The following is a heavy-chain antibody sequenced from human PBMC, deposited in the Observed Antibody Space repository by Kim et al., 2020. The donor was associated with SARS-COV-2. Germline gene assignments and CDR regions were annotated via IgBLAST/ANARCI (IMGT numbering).Heavy chain of an antibody. V-gene: IGHV4-39*02. CDR2: IYHTGST. CDR3: ARAWFGELFLGSFDP. J-gene: IGHJ5*02. CDR1: GYSITTVSYY. Sequence: SETLSLTCSVSGYSITTVSYYWGWIRQSPGKGLEWIGSIYHTGSTYYNPSLKSRVTLSVDTSKNQFSLHMNSVTAADTAAYYCARAWFGELFLGSFDPWG. D-gene: IGHD3-10*01.